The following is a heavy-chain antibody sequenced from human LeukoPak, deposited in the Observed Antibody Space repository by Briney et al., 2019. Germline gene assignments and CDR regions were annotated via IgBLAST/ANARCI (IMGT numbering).Heavy chain of an antibody. Sequence: ASVKVSCKASGYTFTGYYMHWVRQAPGQGLEWMGWINPNSGGTNYAQEFQGRVTMTRDTSISTAYMELSRLRSDDTAVYYCARIPPGYCSSTSCSVLWGQGTLVTVSS. CDR3: ARIPPGYCSSTSCSVL. D-gene: IGHD2-2*03. CDR1: GYTFTGYY. J-gene: IGHJ4*02. CDR2: INPNSGGT. V-gene: IGHV1-2*02.